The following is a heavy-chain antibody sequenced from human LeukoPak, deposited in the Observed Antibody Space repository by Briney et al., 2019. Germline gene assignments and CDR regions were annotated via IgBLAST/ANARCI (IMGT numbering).Heavy chain of an antibody. CDR3: ARSVRYFGQIDY. CDR1: ARSISSYY. CDR2: IYYSGST. Sequence: SDTLSLTCTLSARSISSYYGSWVRQPPGEGLGWLGYIYYSGSTIYNPSLESRVAISVDTSQNQFSLKLTSVTAADTAVYYCARSVRYFGQIDYWGQGTLVTVSS. V-gene: IGHV4-59*08. J-gene: IGHJ4*02. D-gene: IGHD1-1*01.